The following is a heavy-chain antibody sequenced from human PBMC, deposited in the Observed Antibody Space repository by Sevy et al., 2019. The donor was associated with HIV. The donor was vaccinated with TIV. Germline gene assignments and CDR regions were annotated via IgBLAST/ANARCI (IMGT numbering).Heavy chain of an antibody. CDR1: GFIFGDYG. CDR3: TRRSGSHSIFDY. J-gene: IGHJ4*02. D-gene: IGHD1-26*01. Sequence: GGSLRLSCTASGFIFGDYGMSWVRQAPGKGLEWIAFFKSKIHGGTTENAASVKGRFTISRDDSKNIVYLQMSNMKTEDTAVYYCTRRSGSHSIFDYWGQGTLVTVSS. V-gene: IGHV3-49*04. CDR2: FKSKIHGGTT.